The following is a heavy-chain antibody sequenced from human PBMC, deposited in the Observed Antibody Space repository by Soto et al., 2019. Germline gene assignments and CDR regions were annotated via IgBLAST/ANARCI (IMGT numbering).Heavy chain of an antibody. Sequence: SETLSLTCTVSGGAISSYYWSWTRQPPGKGLEWIGYIYYSGSTNYNPSLKSRVTISVDTSKNQFSLKLSSVTAADTAVYYCAGYVDIVATIQDWFDPWGQGTLVTVSS. CDR3: AGYVDIVATIQDWFDP. CDR2: IYYSGST. CDR1: GGAISSYY. J-gene: IGHJ5*02. V-gene: IGHV4-59*01. D-gene: IGHD5-12*01.